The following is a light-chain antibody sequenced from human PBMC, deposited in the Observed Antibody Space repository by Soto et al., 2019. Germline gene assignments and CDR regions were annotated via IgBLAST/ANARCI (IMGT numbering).Light chain of an antibody. V-gene: IGLV2-14*01. CDR3: SSYRSSSTSF. CDR2: EVS. Sequence: QSALTKPASVSGSPGQSITISCTGTSSDVGAYNSVSWYQQDPGKAPKLMMYEVSNRPSGVSDRFSGSKSGNTASLTISGLETGDEADYYCSSYRSSSTSFFGTGTKVTVL. J-gene: IGLJ1*01. CDR1: SSDVGAYNS.